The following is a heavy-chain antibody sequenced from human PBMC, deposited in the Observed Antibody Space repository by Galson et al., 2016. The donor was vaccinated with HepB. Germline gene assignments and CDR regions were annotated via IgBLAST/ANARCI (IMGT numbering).Heavy chain of an antibody. D-gene: IGHD3-10*01. CDR1: GYTFTSYD. V-gene: IGHV1-8*01. J-gene: IGHJ4*02. CDR3: ARGRGTFGY. CDR2: MNPNSGNT. Sequence: SVKVSCKASGYTFTSYDINWVRQATGQGLEWMGWMNPNSGNTVYAQKFQGRLTMTRNTSISTAYMELSSLTSEDTAIYFWARGRGTFGYWGQGSLVTVSS.